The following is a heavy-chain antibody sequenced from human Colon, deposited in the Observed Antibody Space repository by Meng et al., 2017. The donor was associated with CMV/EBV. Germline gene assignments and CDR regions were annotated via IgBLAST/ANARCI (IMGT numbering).Heavy chain of an antibody. CDR1: GFTVSSNY. D-gene: IGHD3-3*01. Sequence: GESLKISCAASGFTVSSNYMSWVRQAPGKGLEWVSVIYSGGSTYYADSVKGRFTISSDNSKNTLYLQMNSLRAEDTAVYYCARGYDFWSGYYGIDVWGQGTTVTVSS. CDR3: ARGYDFWSGYYGIDV. J-gene: IGHJ6*02. CDR2: IYSGGST. V-gene: IGHV3-66*02.